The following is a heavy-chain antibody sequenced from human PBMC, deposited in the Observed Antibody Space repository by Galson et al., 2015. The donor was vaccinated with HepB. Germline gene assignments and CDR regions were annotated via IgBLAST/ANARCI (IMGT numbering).Heavy chain of an antibody. CDR2: IKQDGSEK. CDR1: GFTFSSYW. V-gene: IGHV3-7*03. J-gene: IGHJ6*03. CDR3: ARVPGLYYYYMDV. Sequence: SLRLSCAASGFTFSSYWMSWVRQAPGKGLEWVANIKQDGSEKYYVDSVKGRFTISRDNAKNSLYLQMNSLRAEDTAVYYCARVPGLYYYYMDVWGKGTTVTVSS.